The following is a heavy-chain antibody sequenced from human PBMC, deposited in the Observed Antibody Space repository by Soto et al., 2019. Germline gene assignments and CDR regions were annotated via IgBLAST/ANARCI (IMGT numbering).Heavy chain of an antibody. V-gene: IGHV4-4*07. CDR2: IYNGGNT. CDR1: GGSISSYY. D-gene: IGHD3-10*01. J-gene: IGHJ6*02. Sequence: SETLSLTCTVSGGSISSYYWSWIRQSAGKGLEWIGRIYNGGNTQYNPSLKSRVTMSADTSKNQFSLRLNSVTAADAAVYYCARDGSDSYGLDVWGQGTTVTVSS. CDR3: ARDGSDSYGLDV.